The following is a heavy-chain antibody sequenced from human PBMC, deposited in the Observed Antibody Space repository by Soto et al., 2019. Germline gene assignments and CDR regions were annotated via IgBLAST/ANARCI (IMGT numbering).Heavy chain of an antibody. V-gene: IGHV3-11*01. CDR3: ARDGPITGTTDYYYYYGMDV. J-gene: IGHJ6*02. D-gene: IGHD1-7*01. Sequence: GGSLRLSCAASGFTFSDYYMSWIRQAPGKGLEWVSYISSSGSTIYYADSVKGRFTISRDNAKNSLYLQMNSLRAEDTAVYYCARDGPITGTTDYYYYYGMDVWGQGTTVTVSS. CDR2: ISSSGSTI. CDR1: GFTFSDYY.